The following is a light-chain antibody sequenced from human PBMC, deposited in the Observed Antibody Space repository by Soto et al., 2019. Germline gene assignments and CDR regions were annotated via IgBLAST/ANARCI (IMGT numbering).Light chain of an antibody. CDR1: SSNIGNNY. V-gene: IGLV2-14*01. J-gene: IGLJ3*02. Sequence: QSALTQPPSVSAAPGQKVTISCSGSSSNIGNNYVSWYQQLSGEPHGVSNRFSGSKSGNTASLTISGLQAEDEADYYCSSYTSSSTWVFGGGTKVTVL. CDR3: SSYTSSSTWV.